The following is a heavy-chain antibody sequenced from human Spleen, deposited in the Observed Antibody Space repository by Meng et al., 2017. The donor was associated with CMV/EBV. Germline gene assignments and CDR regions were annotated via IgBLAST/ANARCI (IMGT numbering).Heavy chain of an antibody. CDR2: ISDSGIST. V-gene: IGHV3-23*01. Sequence: GESLKISCAASGFTFSSYAMSWVRQAPGKGLQWVSTISDSGISTYYADSVKGRFTISKDSSRTTLHLQMHILRAEDTAVYYCAKDPAVTTPGIYWGQGTLVTVSS. J-gene: IGHJ4*02. D-gene: IGHD4-17*01. CDR3: AKDPAVTTPGIY. CDR1: GFTFSSYA.